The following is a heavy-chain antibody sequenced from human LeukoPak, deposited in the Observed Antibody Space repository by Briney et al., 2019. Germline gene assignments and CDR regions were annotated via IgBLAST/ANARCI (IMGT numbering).Heavy chain of an antibody. CDR3: ARASYSDSSGYFEY. CDR1: GFTFSSYA. CDR2: ISGSGGST. V-gene: IGHV3-23*01. D-gene: IGHD3-22*01. J-gene: IGHJ4*02. Sequence: PGGSLRLSCAASGFTFSSYAMSWVRQAPGKGLEWVSAISGSGGSTYYADSVKGRFTISRDNSKNTLYLHMNSLRVEDTAVYYCARASYSDSSGYFEYWGQGTLLTVSS.